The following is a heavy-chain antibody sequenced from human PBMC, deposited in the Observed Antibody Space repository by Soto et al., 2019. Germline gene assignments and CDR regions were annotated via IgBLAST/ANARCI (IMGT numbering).Heavy chain of an antibody. J-gene: IGHJ4*02. Sequence: PGGSLRLSCAASGFTFSSYAMSWVRQAPGKGLEWVSAISGSGGSTYYADSVKGRFTISRDNSKNTLYLQMNSLRAEDTAVYYCAKGATMVRGVRYYFDYWGQGTLVTVSS. CDR3: AKGATMVRGVRYYFDY. V-gene: IGHV3-23*01. CDR1: GFTFSSYA. CDR2: ISGSGGST. D-gene: IGHD3-10*01.